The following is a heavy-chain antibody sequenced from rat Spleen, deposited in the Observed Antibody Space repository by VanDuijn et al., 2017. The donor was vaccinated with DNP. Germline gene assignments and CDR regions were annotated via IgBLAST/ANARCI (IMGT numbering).Heavy chain of an antibody. J-gene: IGHJ2*01. CDR1: GLTINNNW. Sequence: EVQLVESGGGLVQPGRSLTLSCVASGLTINNNWLSWIRQAPGEGLEWVASITKIGGSTYYPNSLKGRFTISRDNAKSTLYLQMNSLRSEDTDTYDCTRRGGAWGQGVMVTVSS. CDR3: TRRGGA. CDR2: ITKIGGST. V-gene: IGHV5-31*01. D-gene: IGHD1-11*01.